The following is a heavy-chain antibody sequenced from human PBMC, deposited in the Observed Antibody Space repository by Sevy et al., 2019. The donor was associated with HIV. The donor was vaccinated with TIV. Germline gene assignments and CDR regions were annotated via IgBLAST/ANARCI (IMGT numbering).Heavy chain of an antibody. CDR1: GFTFGSYA. CDR2: ISYDGSNK. D-gene: IGHD1-26*01. CDR3: ARGGGLRGELLGFDY. V-gene: IGHV3-30-3*01. Sequence: GGSLRLSCAASGFTFGSYALHWVRQAPGKGLEWVAVISYDGSNKYYAGSVKGRFTISRDNSKNTLYLQMNSLRAEDTGVYYCARGGGLRGELLGFDYWGQGTLVTVSS. J-gene: IGHJ4*02.